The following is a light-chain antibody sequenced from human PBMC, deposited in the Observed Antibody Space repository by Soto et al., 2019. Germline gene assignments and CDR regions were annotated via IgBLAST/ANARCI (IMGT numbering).Light chain of an antibody. CDR1: SSDVGGYNY. CDR2: DVS. V-gene: IGLV2-14*01. J-gene: IGLJ1*01. Sequence: QSALTQPASVSGSPGQSITISCTGTSSDVGGYNYVSWYQQHPGKAPKLMIYDVSNRPSGVSNRFSGSKSGNTASLTISGLQAEDEADYYCSSYTSSSRSFVTGTKVTVL. CDR3: SSYTSSSRS.